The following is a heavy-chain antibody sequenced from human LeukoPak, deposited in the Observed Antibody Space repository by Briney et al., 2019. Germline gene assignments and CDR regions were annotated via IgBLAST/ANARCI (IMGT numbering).Heavy chain of an antibody. J-gene: IGHJ5*02. D-gene: IGHD1-1*01. V-gene: IGHV3-53*01. CDR1: GFTVSSNY. CDR2: IYSGGST. Sequence: GGSLRLSCAASGFTVSSNYMSWVRQAPGKGLEWVSVIYSGGSTHYADSVKGRFTISRDNSKNTLYLQMNSLRAEDTAVYYCARGPWTFQGIWFDPWGQGTLVTVSS. CDR3: ARGPWTFQGIWFDP.